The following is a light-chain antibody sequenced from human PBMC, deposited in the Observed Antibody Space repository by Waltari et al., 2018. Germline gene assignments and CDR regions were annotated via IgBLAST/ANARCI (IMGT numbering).Light chain of an antibody. V-gene: IGLV2-14*01. Sequence: QSALTQPVSVSGSPGQSITISCTGTSSDIGAYKYVSWYQQYPDKAPKLIIYEVSNRPSGFSNRFSGAKSGNTASLSISGLQAEDESDYYYSSFTSTNTLLFGGGTKLTVL. CDR3: SSFTSTNTLL. CDR1: SSDIGAYKY. J-gene: IGLJ3*02. CDR2: EVS.